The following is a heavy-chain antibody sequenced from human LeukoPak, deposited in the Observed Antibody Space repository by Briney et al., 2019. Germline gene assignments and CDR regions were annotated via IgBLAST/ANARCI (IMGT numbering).Heavy chain of an antibody. D-gene: IGHD2-2*01. CDR3: AREGGRDIVVVPAAVSSWFDP. Sequence: GGSLRLSCAASGFTFTDYAMNWVRQAPGKGLEWVSGISYGGDNTYYADSVKGRFTISRDNPRNTLNLALNSLRAEDTAVYYCAREGGRDIVVVPAAVSSWFDPWGQGTLVTVSS. CDR2: ISYGGDNT. V-gene: IGHV3-23*01. CDR1: GFTFTDYA. J-gene: IGHJ5*02.